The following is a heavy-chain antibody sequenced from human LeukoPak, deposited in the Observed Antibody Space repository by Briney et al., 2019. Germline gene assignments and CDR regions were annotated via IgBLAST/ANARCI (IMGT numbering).Heavy chain of an antibody. CDR2: TWYGGTNK. CDR3: AKDGLTYCGGDCSIEYYYYMDV. J-gene: IGHJ6*03. CDR1: GFSFSAYG. D-gene: IGHD2-21*01. Sequence: GGSLRLSCAASGFSFSAYGMHWVRQAPGKGLEWVAVTWYGGTNKYYADSVKGRFTISRDNSKNTLYLEMNSLTAEDTAVYYCAKDGLTYCGGDCSIEYYYYMDVWGKGTTVIVS. V-gene: IGHV3-30*02.